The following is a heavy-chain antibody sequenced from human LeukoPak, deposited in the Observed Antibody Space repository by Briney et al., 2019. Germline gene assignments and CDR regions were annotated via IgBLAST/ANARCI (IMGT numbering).Heavy chain of an antibody. V-gene: IGHV1-2*02. CDR1: GYTFTGYY. D-gene: IGHD2-21*02. J-gene: IGHJ3*01. Sequence: GASVKVSCKASGYTFTGYYMHWVRQAPGQGLEWMGWINPNSGGTNYAQKFQGRVTMTRDTSISTAYMELSSLRSEDTAVYYCARGRVTAIDAFGVWGQGTMVTVSS. CDR2: INPNSGGT. CDR3: ARGRVTAIDAFGV.